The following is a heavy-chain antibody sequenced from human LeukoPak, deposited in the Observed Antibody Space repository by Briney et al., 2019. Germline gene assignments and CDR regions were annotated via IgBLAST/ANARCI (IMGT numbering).Heavy chain of an antibody. CDR3: ARDRGWSQTYGSGTYGLDY. CDR1: GFIFSSYN. Sequence: GGSLRLSCAAPGFIFSSYNMNWVRQAPGKGLEWVSSISSSSSYIYYADSVKGRFTISRDNAKKSVYLQMNSLRVEDTAVYYCARDRGWSQTYGSGTYGLDYWGQGTLVTVSS. J-gene: IGHJ4*02. D-gene: IGHD3-10*01. V-gene: IGHV3-21*01. CDR2: ISSSSSYI.